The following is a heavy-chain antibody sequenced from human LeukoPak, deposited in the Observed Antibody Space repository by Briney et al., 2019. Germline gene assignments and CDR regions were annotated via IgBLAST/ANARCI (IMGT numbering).Heavy chain of an antibody. J-gene: IGHJ6*02. Sequence: GGSLRLPCAASGFTFSSYAMSWVRQAPGKGLEWVSAISGSGGSTYYADSVKGRFTISRDNSKNTLYLQMNSLRAEDTAVYYCAKVGWFGGWSMDVWGQGTTVTVSS. CDR1: GFTFSSYA. D-gene: IGHD3-10*01. CDR3: AKVGWFGGWSMDV. CDR2: ISGSGGST. V-gene: IGHV3-23*01.